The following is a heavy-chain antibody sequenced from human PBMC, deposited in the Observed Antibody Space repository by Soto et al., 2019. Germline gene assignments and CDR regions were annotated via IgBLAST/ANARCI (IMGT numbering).Heavy chain of an antibody. Sequence: QVQLVQSGAEVKKPGASVKVSCKVSGYTLTELSMHGVRQAPGKGLEWMGGFDPEDGETIYAQKFQGRVTMTEDTSTDSAYMELSSLRSEDTAVYYWSTTAPLRYFDWYDPDLYFDYWGQGTLVTVSS. D-gene: IGHD3-9*01. J-gene: IGHJ4*02. CDR2: FDPEDGET. CDR1: GYTLTELS. CDR3: STTAPLRYFDWYDPDLYFDY. V-gene: IGHV1-24*01.